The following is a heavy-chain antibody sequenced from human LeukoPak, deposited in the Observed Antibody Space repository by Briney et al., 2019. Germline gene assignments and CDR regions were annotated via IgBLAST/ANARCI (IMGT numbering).Heavy chain of an antibody. J-gene: IGHJ6*03. V-gene: IGHV1-8*01. CDR2: MNPNSGNT. CDR1: GYTFTSYD. Sequence: ASVKVSCKASGYTFTSYDINWVRQATGQGLEWMGWMNPNSGNTGYAQKFQGRVTMTRNTSISTAYMELSSLRSEDTAVYYCAIVAVAGTLPHYYYYMDVWGKGTTVTISS. D-gene: IGHD6-19*01. CDR3: AIVAVAGTLPHYYYYMDV.